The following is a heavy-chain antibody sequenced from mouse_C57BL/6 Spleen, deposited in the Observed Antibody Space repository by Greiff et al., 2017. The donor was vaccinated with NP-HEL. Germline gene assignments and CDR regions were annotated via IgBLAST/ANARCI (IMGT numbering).Heavy chain of an antibody. CDR2: IRSKSNNYAT. J-gene: IGHJ2*01. CDR3: VRHKNDGYFDY. V-gene: IGHV10-1*01. CDR1: GFSFNTYA. Sequence: EVQRVESGGGLVQPKGSLKLSCAASGFSFNTYAMNWVRQAPGKGLEWVARIRSKSNNYATYYADSVKDRFTISRDDSESMLYLQMNNLKTEDTAMYYCVRHKNDGYFDYWGQGTTLTVSS. D-gene: IGHD2-3*01.